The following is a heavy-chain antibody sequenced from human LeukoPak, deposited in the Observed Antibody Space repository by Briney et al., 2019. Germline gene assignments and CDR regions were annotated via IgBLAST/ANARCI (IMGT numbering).Heavy chain of an antibody. Sequence: GGSLRLSCAASGFTFSNYAMHWVRQAPGKGLEYVSAISSNGYSTDYANSVKGRFTISRDNSKNTLYLQMGSLGAEDMAVYYCARRPYSGSYYVDYWGQGTLVTVSS. D-gene: IGHD1-26*01. CDR1: GFTFSNYA. J-gene: IGHJ4*02. CDR3: ARRPYSGSYYVDY. V-gene: IGHV3-64*01. CDR2: ISSNGYST.